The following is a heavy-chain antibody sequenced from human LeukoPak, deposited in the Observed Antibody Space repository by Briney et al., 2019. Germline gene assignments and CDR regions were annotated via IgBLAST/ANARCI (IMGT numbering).Heavy chain of an antibody. CDR2: ISYDGSNR. Sequence: GRSLRLSCAASGFTFSSYGMHWVRQAPGKGLEWVAVISYDGSNRYYADSVKGRFTISRDTSKNTLYLQMNSLRAEDTAVYYCAKDTVKVTTIRRVPHYMDVWGKGTTVTISS. D-gene: IGHD5-12*01. V-gene: IGHV3-30*18. J-gene: IGHJ6*03. CDR3: AKDTVKVTTIRRVPHYMDV. CDR1: GFTFSSYG.